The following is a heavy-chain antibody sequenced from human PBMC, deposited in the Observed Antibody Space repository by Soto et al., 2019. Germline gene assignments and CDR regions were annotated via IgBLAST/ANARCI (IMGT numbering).Heavy chain of an antibody. CDR2: INEDGSDK. J-gene: IGHJ4*02. Sequence: EVQLVESGGGLVQPGGSLRLSCAASGFTFSRYWMNWVRQAPRKGLEWVTNINEDGSDKYYVDSVKGRFTISRDNAKNSLYLQMDSLRAEDTAVYYCARRRSVGSRTIFDSWGQGTLVTVSS. CDR1: GFTFSRYW. CDR3: ARRRSVGSRTIFDS. D-gene: IGHD2-15*01. V-gene: IGHV3-7*01.